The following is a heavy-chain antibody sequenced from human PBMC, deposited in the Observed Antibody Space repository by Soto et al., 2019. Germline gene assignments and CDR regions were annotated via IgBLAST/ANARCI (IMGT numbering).Heavy chain of an antibody. J-gene: IGHJ6*02. CDR3: ARGRILLVRSRAYYVLDV. D-gene: IGHD3-10*01. CDR1: GYTFTSSD. V-gene: IGHV1-8*01. CDR2: MNPNTGNS. Sequence: GASVKVSCKASGYTFTSSDINWVRQAPGQGLEWMGWMNPNTGNSGFAQKFQGRVTMTSDTSISTAYMELSSLRSEDSAVYYCARGRILLVRSRAYYVLDVWGQGTTVTVSS.